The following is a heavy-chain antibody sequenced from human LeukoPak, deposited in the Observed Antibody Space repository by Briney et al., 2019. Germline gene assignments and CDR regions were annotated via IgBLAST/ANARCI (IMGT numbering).Heavy chain of an antibody. Sequence: GGSLRLSCAASGFPFTSGFTFSDYYMSWIRQAPGKGLEWVSYISSTSTYTNYADSVKGRFTISRDNANNSVYLQMNSLRADDTAIYYCARGGTGAFDYWGQGTPVTVSS. D-gene: IGHD2-8*02. J-gene: IGHJ4*02. CDR3: ARGGTGAFDY. CDR2: ISSTSTYT. V-gene: IGHV3-11*06. CDR1: GFPFTSGFTFSDYY.